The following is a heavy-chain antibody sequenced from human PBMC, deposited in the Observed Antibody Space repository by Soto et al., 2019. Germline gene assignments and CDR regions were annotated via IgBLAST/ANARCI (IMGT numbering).Heavy chain of an antibody. J-gene: IGHJ6*03. CDR3: ARGWLATGGSLSYMDV. V-gene: IGHV3-13*01. CDR2: IGTAGDT. CDR1: GFTFSSYD. Sequence: EVQLVESGGGLIQPGGSLRLSCAASGFTFSSYDMHWVRQATGKGLEWVSAIGTAGDTYYPGSVKCRFTISREYAKNSLYLQMNRLRAGDTALYYCARGWLATGGSLSYMDVWGKGTTVTVSS. D-gene: IGHD6-13*01.